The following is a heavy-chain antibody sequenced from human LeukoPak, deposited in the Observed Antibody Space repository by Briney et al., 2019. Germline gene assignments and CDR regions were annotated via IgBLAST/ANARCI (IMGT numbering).Heavy chain of an antibody. Sequence: GGSLRLSCAASGFTFSSYGMNWVRQAPGKGLEWVSFICNNSSYIYYADSVKGRFTISRDNAKNTLYLQMNSLRADDTTVYYFWRAVYYYDSSGRGNYWGQGTLVTVSS. V-gene: IGHV3-21*01. CDR3: WRAVYYYDSSGRGNY. D-gene: IGHD3-22*01. J-gene: IGHJ4*01. CDR2: ICNNSSYI. CDR1: GFTFSSYG.